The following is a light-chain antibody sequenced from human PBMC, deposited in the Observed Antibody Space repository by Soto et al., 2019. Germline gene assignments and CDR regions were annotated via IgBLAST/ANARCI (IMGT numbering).Light chain of an antibody. Sequence: ETVMTQSPVTLSVSPGEGATLSCRASQSLGTNLAWYQQKPGQPPRLLIYAASTRATGVPARFSGSGSETEFTLTISSLQSEDFAVYYCHQYNNWPPWTFGQGTKVEIK. CDR2: AAS. CDR3: HQYNNWPPWT. CDR1: QSLGTN. V-gene: IGKV3-15*01. J-gene: IGKJ1*01.